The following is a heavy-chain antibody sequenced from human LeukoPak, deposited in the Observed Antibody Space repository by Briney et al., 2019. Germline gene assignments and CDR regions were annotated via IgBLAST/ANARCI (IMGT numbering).Heavy chain of an antibody. Sequence: GGALRLSCAASGFTFSNAWVNWGRPAPGEGVEWVGRIKSKTDGGTTDYAAPVKGRFTISRDDSKNTLYLQMNSLKTEDTAVYYCCFAVYAGYWGQGTLVTVSS. CDR3: CFAVYAGY. V-gene: IGHV3-15*07. CDR1: GFTFSNAW. J-gene: IGHJ4*02. CDR2: IKSKTDGGTT. D-gene: IGHD2-8*01.